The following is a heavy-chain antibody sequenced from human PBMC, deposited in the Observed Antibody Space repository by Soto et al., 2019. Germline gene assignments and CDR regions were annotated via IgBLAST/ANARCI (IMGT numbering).Heavy chain of an antibody. CDR3: ARDLISYSNNALNLLDP. V-gene: IGHV1-18*01. J-gene: IGHJ5*02. CDR2: ISTSNGKT. Sequence: ASVKVSCKTSGYTFTNHGISWVRQAPGQGLEWVGWISTSNGKTDYTQKLQGRLTLTTDTSTSTAYMQLSNLRSDDTAVYYCARDLISYSNNALNLLDPRGQRTLVTVSS. D-gene: IGHD6-13*01. CDR1: GYTFTNHG.